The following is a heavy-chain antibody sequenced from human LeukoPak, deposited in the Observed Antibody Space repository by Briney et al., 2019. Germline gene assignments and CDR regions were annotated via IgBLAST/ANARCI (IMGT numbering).Heavy chain of an antibody. CDR3: ARRTTYFDY. V-gene: IGHV1-69*05. CDR2: IIPIFGTA. J-gene: IGHJ4*02. D-gene: IGHD4-11*01. Sequence: AASVKVSCKTFSGHYVHWVRQAPGQGLEWMGGIIPIFGTANYAQKFQGRVTITTDESTSTAYMELSSLRSEDTAVYYCARRTTYFDYWGQGTLVTVSS. CDR1: FSGHY.